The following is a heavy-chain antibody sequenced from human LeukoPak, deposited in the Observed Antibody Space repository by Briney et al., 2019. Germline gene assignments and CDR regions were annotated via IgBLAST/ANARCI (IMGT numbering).Heavy chain of an antibody. CDR1: GFTFSSYE. V-gene: IGHV3-48*03. CDR3: AITTTRFPYGVGY. CDR2: ISSSGSTI. J-gene: IGHJ4*02. D-gene: IGHD1-1*01. Sequence: GGSLRLSCAASGFTFSSYEMNWVRQAPGKGLEWVSYISSSGSTIYYADSVKGRFTISRDNSKNTLYLQMNSLRAEDTAVYYCAITTTRFPYGVGYWGQGTLVTVSS.